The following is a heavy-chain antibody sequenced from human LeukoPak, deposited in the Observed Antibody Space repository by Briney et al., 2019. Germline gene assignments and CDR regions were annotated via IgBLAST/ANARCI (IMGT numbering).Heavy chain of an antibody. Sequence: GGSLRLSCAASGFTFDDYAMHWVRQAPGKGLEWVSGISWNSGSIGYADSVKGRFTISRDNAKNSLYLQTNSLRAEDTALYYCAKDTWAGKAYWGQGTLVTVSS. CDR2: ISWNSGSI. CDR1: GFTFDDYA. CDR3: AKDTWAGKAY. D-gene: IGHD6-19*01. V-gene: IGHV3-9*01. J-gene: IGHJ4*02.